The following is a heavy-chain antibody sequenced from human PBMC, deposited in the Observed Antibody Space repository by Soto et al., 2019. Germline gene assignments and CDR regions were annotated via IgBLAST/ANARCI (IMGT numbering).Heavy chain of an antibody. D-gene: IGHD1-26*01. V-gene: IGHV1-69*13. CDR2: IIPIFGTA. CDR3: ARVGSYSRYYFDY. Sequence: SVKVSCKASGGTFSSYAISWVRQAPGQGLEWMGGIIPIFGTANYAQKFQGRVTITADESTSTAYMELCSLRSEDTAVHYCARVGSYSRYYFDYWSQGTLVTVSS. J-gene: IGHJ4*02. CDR1: GGTFSSYA.